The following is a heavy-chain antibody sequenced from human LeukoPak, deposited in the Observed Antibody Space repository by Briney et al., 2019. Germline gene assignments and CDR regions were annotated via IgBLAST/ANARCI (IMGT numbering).Heavy chain of an antibody. CDR2: IYYSGST. CDR3: ARAGFQWLDFDY. J-gene: IGHJ4*02. D-gene: IGHD6-19*01. CDR1: GGSISSYY. Sequence: PSETLFLTCTVSGGSISSYYWSWIRQPPGKGLEWIGYIYYSGSTNYNPSLKSRVTISVDTSKNQFSLKLSSVTAADTAVYYCARAGFQWLDFDYWGQGTLVTVSS. V-gene: IGHV4-59*01.